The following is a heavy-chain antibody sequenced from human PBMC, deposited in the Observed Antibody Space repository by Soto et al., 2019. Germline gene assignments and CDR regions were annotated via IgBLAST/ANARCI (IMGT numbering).Heavy chain of an antibody. J-gene: IGHJ6*02. V-gene: IGHV4-31*03. Sequence: QVQLQESGPGLVKPSQTLSLTCTVSGGSISSGGYYWSWIRQHPGKGLEWIGYIYYSGSTYYNPSLKSRVTISVDTSKNQFALKLSSVTAADTAVEYCAREIGYYDYVWGSYRSLYGMDVWGQGTTVTVSS. D-gene: IGHD3-16*02. CDR1: GGSISSGGYY. CDR2: IYYSGST. CDR3: AREIGYYDYVWGSYRSLYGMDV.